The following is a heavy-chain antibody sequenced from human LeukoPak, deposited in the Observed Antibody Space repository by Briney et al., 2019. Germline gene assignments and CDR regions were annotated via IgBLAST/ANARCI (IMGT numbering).Heavy chain of an antibody. V-gene: IGHV4-59*05. CDR2: IYYSGST. D-gene: IGHD6-13*01. CDR3: ARLHSSSWFDY. CDR1: GGSISSYY. J-gene: IGHJ4*02. Sequence: SETLSLTCTVSGGSISSYYWSWIRQPPGKGLEWIGSIYYSGSTYYNPSLKSRVTISVDTSKNQFSLKLSSVTAADTAVYYCARLHSSSWFDYWGQGTLVTVSS.